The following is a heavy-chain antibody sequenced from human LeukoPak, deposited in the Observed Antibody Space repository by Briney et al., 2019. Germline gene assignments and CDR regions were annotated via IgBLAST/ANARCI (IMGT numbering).Heavy chain of an antibody. Sequence: GGSLRLSCAASGFTFSTYWMHWVRQAPGKGLVWVSRISSDGSTTSYADSVKGRFTISRDNAKNTLYLQMDSLRAEDTAVYYCARDPPEWELPPDYWGQGTLVTVSS. CDR3: ARDPPEWELPPDY. CDR2: ISSDGSTT. V-gene: IGHV3-74*01. J-gene: IGHJ4*02. CDR1: GFTFSTYW. D-gene: IGHD1-26*01.